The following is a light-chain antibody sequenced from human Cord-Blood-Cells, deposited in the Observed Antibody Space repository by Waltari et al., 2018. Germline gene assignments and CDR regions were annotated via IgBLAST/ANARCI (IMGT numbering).Light chain of an antibody. J-gene: IGKJ1*01. V-gene: IGKV1-5*03. Sequence: DIQMTQSPSTLSASVGYRVTTTCLDSQSISSWLAWYQQKPGKAPKLLIYKASSLESGVPSRFSGSGSGTEFTLTISSLQPDDFATYYCQQYNSYWTFGQGTKVEIK. CDR1: QSISSW. CDR3: QQYNSYWT. CDR2: KAS.